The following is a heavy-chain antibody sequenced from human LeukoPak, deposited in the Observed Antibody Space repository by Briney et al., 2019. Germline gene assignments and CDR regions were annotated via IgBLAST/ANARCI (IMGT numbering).Heavy chain of an antibody. D-gene: IGHD3-22*01. CDR2: INPNSGGT. J-gene: IGHJ4*02. CDR1: GYAFTGYY. Sequence: ASVKVSCKASGYAFTGYYIHWVRQAPGQGLEWMGWINPNSGGTNYAQKFQGRVTMTRDTSISTAYMELSRLRSDDTAVYYCARSGDYYDSSGLDYWGQGTLVTVSS. V-gene: IGHV1-2*02. CDR3: ARSGDYYDSSGLDY.